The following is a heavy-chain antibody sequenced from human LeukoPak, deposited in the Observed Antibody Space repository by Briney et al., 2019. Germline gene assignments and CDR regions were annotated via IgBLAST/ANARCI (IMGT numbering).Heavy chain of an antibody. CDR2: ISAYNGNT. Sequence: ASVKVSCKASGYTFTSYGISWVRQAPGQGLEWMGWISAYNGNTNYAQKLQGSVTMATDTSTSTAYMELRSLRSDDTAVYYCARVEIFGVVIIPFDYWGQGTLVTVSS. CDR3: ARVEIFGVVIIPFDY. J-gene: IGHJ4*02. D-gene: IGHD3-3*01. V-gene: IGHV1-18*01. CDR1: GYTFTSYG.